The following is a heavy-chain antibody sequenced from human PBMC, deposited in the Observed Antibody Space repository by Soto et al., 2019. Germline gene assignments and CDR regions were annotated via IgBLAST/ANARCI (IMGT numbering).Heavy chain of an antibody. CDR2: IYYSGST. V-gene: IGHV4-59*01. J-gene: IGHJ4*02. CDR3: AGGHLWLED. CDR1: GVSISGFY. Sequence: QVRLQGSGPGLVRPSETLSLTCALSGVSISGFYWSWIRQPPGKGLEYIGYIYYSGSTYYNPSLTSRVTVSLDSSQNQFSLKLTSVTAADTAIYYGAGGHLWLEDWAQGTLVTVSS. D-gene: IGHD3-3*01.